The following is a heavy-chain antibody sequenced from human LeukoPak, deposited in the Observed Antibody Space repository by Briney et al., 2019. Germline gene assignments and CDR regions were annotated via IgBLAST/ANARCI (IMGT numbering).Heavy chain of an antibody. J-gene: IGHJ4*02. V-gene: IGHV4-34*01. CDR3: ARRFWYYYGSGSYFDY. Sequence: SETLSLTCAVYGGSFSGYYWSWIRQPPGKGLEWIGEINHSGSTNYNPSLKSRVTISVDTSKNQFSLKLSSVTAADTAVYYCARRFWYYYGSGSYFDYWGQGTLVTVSS. CDR1: GGSFSGYY. CDR2: INHSGST. D-gene: IGHD3-10*01.